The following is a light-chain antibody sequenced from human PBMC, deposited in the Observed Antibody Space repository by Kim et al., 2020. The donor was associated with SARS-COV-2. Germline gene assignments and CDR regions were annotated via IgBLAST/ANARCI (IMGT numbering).Light chain of an antibody. CDR2: AAS. CDR3: QQYNTYPFT. J-gene: IGKJ3*01. Sequence: AAGGDTFTTPCRASHGISHSLAYFQQKPEKAPQSLIYAASSLQSGVPSKCSGSGSGTDFTLTISSLQPEDFATYYCQQYNTYPFTFGPGTKVDIK. V-gene: IGKV1-16*02. CDR1: HGISHS.